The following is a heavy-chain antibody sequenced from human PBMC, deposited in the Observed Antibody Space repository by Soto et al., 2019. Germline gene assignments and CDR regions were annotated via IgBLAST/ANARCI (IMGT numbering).Heavy chain of an antibody. D-gene: IGHD5-12*01. Sequence: ASVEVSCKASGYTFTSYGISWVRQAPGQGLEWMGWISAYNGNTNYAQKLQGRVTMTTDTSTSTAYMELRSLRSDDTAVYYCARDYDPLYYYYYGMDVWGQGTTVTVSS. J-gene: IGHJ6*02. V-gene: IGHV1-18*01. CDR2: ISAYNGNT. CDR1: GYTFTSYG. CDR3: ARDYDPLYYYYYGMDV.